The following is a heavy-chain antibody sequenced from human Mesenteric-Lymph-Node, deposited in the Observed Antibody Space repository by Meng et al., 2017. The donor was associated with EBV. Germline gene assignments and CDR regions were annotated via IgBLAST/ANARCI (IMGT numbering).Heavy chain of an antibody. CDR3: ARQYGSSFDY. CDR1: SDSISSTSYH. CDR2: IYYSGTT. J-gene: IGHJ4*02. Sequence: QRQLQESGPGLVRPSGTLSLICTVSSDSISSTSYHWGWIRQPPGKGLEWIGSIYYSGTTYFNPSLESRVSISVDTSKKQFSLRLTSVTAADTAVYYCARQYGSSFDYWGQGTLVTVSS. D-gene: IGHD3-10*01. V-gene: IGHV4-39*01.